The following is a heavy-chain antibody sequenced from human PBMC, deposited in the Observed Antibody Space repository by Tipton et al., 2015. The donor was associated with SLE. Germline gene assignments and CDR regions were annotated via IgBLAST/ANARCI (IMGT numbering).Heavy chain of an antibody. Sequence: LRLSCTVSGGSISSYYWSWIRQPPGKGLEWIGYIYYSGSTNYNPSLKSRVTISVDTSKNQFSLKLSSVTAADTAVYYCARESKGRHYYGMDVRGQGTTVTVSS. J-gene: IGHJ6*02. CDR3: ARESKGRHYYGMDV. CDR2: IYYSGST. CDR1: GGSISSYY. V-gene: IGHV4-59*01.